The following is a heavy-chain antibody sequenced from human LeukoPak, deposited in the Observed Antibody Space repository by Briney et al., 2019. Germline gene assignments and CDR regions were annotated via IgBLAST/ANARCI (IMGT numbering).Heavy chain of an antibody. CDR3: ASGTYGTDYYYGMDV. D-gene: IGHD1-26*01. V-gene: IGHV1-69*13. Sequence: GASVKVSCKASGGAFSSYAISWVRQAPGQGLEWMGGIIPIFGTANYAQKFQGRVTITADESTSTAYMELSSLRSEDTAVYYCASGTYGTDYYYGMDVWGQGTTVTVSS. CDR1: GGAFSSYA. CDR2: IIPIFGTA. J-gene: IGHJ6*02.